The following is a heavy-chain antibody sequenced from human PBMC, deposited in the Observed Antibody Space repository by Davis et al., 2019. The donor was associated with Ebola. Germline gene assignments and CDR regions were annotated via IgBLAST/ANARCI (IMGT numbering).Heavy chain of an antibody. CDR2: IKQDGSEK. J-gene: IGHJ6*02. D-gene: IGHD3-10*01. CDR1: GFTFSSYW. Sequence: PGGSLRLSCAASGFTFSSYWMSWVRQAPGKGLEWVANIKQDGSEKYYVDSVKGRFTISRDNAKNSLYLQMNSLSAEDTALYYCARGALLWEWGMDVWGQGTTVTVSS. V-gene: IGHV3-7*03. CDR3: ARGALLWEWGMDV.